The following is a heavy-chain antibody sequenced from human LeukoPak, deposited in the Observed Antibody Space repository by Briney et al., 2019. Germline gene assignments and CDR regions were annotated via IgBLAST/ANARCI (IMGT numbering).Heavy chain of an antibody. Sequence: PGGSLRLSCAASGFTFSSYAMSWVRQAPGKGLEWVSVIYSGGSTYYADSVKGRFTISRDNSKNTLYLQMNSLRAEDTAVYYCARASGGRLTKSYFDYWGQGTLVTVSS. CDR2: IYSGGST. J-gene: IGHJ4*02. D-gene: IGHD3-16*01. CDR3: ARASGGRLTKSYFDY. V-gene: IGHV3-66*01. CDR1: GFTFSSYA.